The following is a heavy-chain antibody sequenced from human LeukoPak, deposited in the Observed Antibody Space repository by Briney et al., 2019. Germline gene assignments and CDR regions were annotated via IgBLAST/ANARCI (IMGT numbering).Heavy chain of an antibody. D-gene: IGHD3-16*02. CDR2: ISYDGSNK. Sequence: GRSLRLSCAASGFTFSSYGMHWVRQAPGKGLEWVAVISYDGSNKYYADSVKGRFSISRDNAKNSLYLQMNSLRVEDTAVYYCAREQYVWGSYRAFDYWGQGTLVTVSS. J-gene: IGHJ4*02. V-gene: IGHV3-30*03. CDR3: AREQYVWGSYRAFDY. CDR1: GFTFSSYG.